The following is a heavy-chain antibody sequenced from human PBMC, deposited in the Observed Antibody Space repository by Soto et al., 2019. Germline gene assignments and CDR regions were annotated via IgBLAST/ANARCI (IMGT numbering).Heavy chain of an antibody. J-gene: IGHJ3*02. CDR1: GFTFSSYG. CDR2: IWYDGSNK. V-gene: IGHV3-33*01. D-gene: IGHD4-17*01. Sequence: GGSLRLSCAASGFTFSSYGMHWVRQAPGKGLEWVAVIWYDGSNKYYADSVKGRFTISRDNSKNTLYLQMNSLRAEDTAVYYCARDSTPGPLLYIRWGGAFDIWGQGTMVTVSS. CDR3: ARDSTPGPLLYIRWGGAFDI.